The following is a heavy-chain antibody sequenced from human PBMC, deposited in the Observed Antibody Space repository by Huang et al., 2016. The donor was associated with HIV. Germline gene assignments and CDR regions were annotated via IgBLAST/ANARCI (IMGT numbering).Heavy chain of an antibody. V-gene: IGHV3-30*18. CDR1: GFTFSSYG. J-gene: IGHJ6*03. Sequence: QVQLVESGGGVVQPGRSLRLSCAASGFTFSSYGMHWVRQAPGKGLEWVSIISYVGSNKDYIESVKGRFTISRDKSKNALYLQMNRLRPEDTAVYYCAQGRPKYYYMDVWGKGTTVTVSS. CDR3: AQGRPKYYYMDV. CDR2: ISYVGSNK.